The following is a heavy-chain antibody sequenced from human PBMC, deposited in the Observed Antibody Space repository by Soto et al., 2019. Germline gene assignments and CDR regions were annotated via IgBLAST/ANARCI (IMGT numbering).Heavy chain of an antibody. J-gene: IGHJ6*02. CDR3: ARDEVAPQDYYGMDV. CDR1: GYTFTSYC. Sequence: QVQLVQSGAEVKKPGASVKVSCKASGYTFTSYCMHWVRQAPGQGLEWMGIINPSGGSTSYAQKFQGRVTMTRDTSTSTVYMELSSLRSEDTAVYYCARDEVAPQDYYGMDVWGQGTTVTVSS. V-gene: IGHV1-46*01. CDR2: INPSGGST.